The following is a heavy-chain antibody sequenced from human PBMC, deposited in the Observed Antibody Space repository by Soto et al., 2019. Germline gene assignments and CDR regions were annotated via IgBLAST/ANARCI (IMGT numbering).Heavy chain of an antibody. J-gene: IGHJ5*02. V-gene: IGHV1-3*01. D-gene: IGHD6-19*01. CDR3: ARSMAVPNWFDP. CDR2: INAGSGYT. CDR1: GYSFSDYC. Sequence: GASVKVSCKASGYSFSDYCGHWVRQAPGQRLEWMGWINAGSGYTEYSQKFQDRVTITTDTSANTAHMQLSSLTSEDTAVYYCARSMAVPNWFDPWGLGTLVTVSS.